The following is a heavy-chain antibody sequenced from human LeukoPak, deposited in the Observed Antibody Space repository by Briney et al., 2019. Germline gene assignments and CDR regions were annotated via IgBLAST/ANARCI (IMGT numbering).Heavy chain of an antibody. CDR2: INGDGSEK. Sequence: GGSLRLSCAASGFTFRHFWMSWVRRTPGKGLEWVANINGDGSEKNYVDSVKGRFTMSRDNARNSMYLQMNSLRVEDTAVYYCAKDMSPSFGGSDGLDYWGQGTLVTVSS. D-gene: IGHD2-15*01. J-gene: IGHJ4*02. CDR1: GFTFRHFW. V-gene: IGHV3-7*01. CDR3: AKDMSPSFGGSDGLDY.